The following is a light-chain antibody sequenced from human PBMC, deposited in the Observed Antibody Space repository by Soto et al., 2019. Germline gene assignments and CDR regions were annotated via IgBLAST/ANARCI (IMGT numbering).Light chain of an antibody. CDR3: QQCFSTPLLT. CDR1: QSISTF. V-gene: IGKV1-39*01. J-gene: IGKJ4*01. CDR2: GAS. Sequence: DIQMTQSPSSLSASVGDRVTITCRASQSISTFLNWYQHKPGKAPKLLIYGASNLESGVPSTFSGSGSGTDFTLTISSLQPEDFATYYCQQCFSTPLLTFGGGTKVEIK.